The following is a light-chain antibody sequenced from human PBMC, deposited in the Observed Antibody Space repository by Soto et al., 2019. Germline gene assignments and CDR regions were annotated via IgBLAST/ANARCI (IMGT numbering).Light chain of an antibody. CDR2: GAS. Sequence: EIVLTQSPGTLSLSPGERATLSCRASPSVSSSYLAWYQQKPGQAPRLLIYGASSRATGIPGRFSGSGSGTDFTLTISRLEPEDFAVYYCQQYGSSPWTFGQGTKVDIK. J-gene: IGKJ1*01. CDR3: QQYGSSPWT. CDR1: PSVSSSY. V-gene: IGKV3-20*01.